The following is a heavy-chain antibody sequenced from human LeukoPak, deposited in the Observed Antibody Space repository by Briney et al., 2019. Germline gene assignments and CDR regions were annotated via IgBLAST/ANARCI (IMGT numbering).Heavy chain of an antibody. J-gene: IGHJ4*02. V-gene: IGHV3-48*01. Sequence: GGSLRLSCTVSGFTLSVYSMKWVRQAPGKGLEWVSYISHSSTTIYYADSVKGRFTISRDNAKNSLYLQMNSLTAGDTGIYYCGRAYSDGVRDWGQGTLVTVSS. CDR3: GRAYSDGVRD. CDR1: GFTLSVYS. D-gene: IGHD2-21*01. CDR2: ISHSSTTI.